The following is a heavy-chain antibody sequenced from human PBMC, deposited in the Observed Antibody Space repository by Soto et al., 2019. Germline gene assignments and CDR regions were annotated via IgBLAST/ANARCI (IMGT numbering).Heavy chain of an antibody. J-gene: IGHJ2*01. CDR1: VYSKTVDL. D-gene: IGHD6-19*01. Sequence: PLNGAWKSSVYSKTVDLVGWRLIAQEQGLEWMGWINPNSGGTNYAQKFQGWVTMTRHTSISTAYMELSSLSSDDTAVYYCARGSSSGWLYWYFDLWGRGTQVTVSS. CDR3: ARGSSSGWLYWYFDL. V-gene: IGHV1-2*04. CDR2: INPNSGGT.